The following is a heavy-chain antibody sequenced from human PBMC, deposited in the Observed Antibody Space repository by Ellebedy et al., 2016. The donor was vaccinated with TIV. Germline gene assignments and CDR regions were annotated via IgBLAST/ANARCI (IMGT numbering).Heavy chain of an antibody. CDR3: AKDGATGTTGGMDV. CDR2: ISYDGTNK. Sequence: GGSLRLXXAASGFTFSDFGMHWVRQAPGKGLEWVAVISYDGTNKYSTDSVKGRFTISRDNSKNTLYLQMNSLRGDDTAVYYCAKDGATGTTGGMDVWGQGTTVTVSS. CDR1: GFTFSDFG. D-gene: IGHD1-1*01. V-gene: IGHV3-30*18. J-gene: IGHJ6*02.